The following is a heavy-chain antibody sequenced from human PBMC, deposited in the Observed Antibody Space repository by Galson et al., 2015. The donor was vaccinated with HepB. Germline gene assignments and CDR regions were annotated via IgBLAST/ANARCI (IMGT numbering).Heavy chain of an antibody. CDR1: GFTFSDYY. CDR3: ARGRAGWYYDFWSGYLSADY. CDR2: ISSSGSTI. D-gene: IGHD3-3*01. J-gene: IGHJ4*02. V-gene: IGHV3-11*04. Sequence: SLRLSCAASGFTFSDYYMSWIRQAPGKGLEWVSYISSSGSTIYYADSVKGRFTISRDNSKNTLYLQMNSLRVEDTAVYYCARGRAGWYYDFWSGYLSADYWGQGTLVTVAS.